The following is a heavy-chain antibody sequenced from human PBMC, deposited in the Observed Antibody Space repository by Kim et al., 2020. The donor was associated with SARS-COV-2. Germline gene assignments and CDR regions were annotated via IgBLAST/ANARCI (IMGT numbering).Heavy chain of an antibody. CDR2: IIPIFGTA. CDR1: GGTFSSYA. J-gene: IGHJ6*02. D-gene: IGHD3-16*01. V-gene: IGHV1-69*13. CDR3: ARAETHLGYYYYGMDV. Sequence: SVKVSCKASGGTFSSYAISWVRQAPGQGLEWMGGIIPIFGTANYAQKFQGRVTITADESTSTAYMELSSLRSEDTAVYYCARAETHLGYYYYGMDVWGQGTTVTVSS.